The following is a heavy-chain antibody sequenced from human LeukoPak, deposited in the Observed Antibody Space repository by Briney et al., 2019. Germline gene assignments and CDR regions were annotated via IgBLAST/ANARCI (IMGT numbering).Heavy chain of an antibody. CDR2: IRYDGSNK. D-gene: IGHD3-3*01. CDR3: AKDLVIWDYDFWSGYYEDY. J-gene: IGHJ4*02. CDR1: GFIFSDYW. Sequence: GGSLRLSCAVSGFIFSDYWMTWVRQAPGKGLEWVAFIRYDGSNKYYADSVKGRFTISRDNSKNTLYLQMNSLRAEDTAVYYCAKDLVIWDYDFWSGYYEDYWGQGTLVTVSS. V-gene: IGHV3-30*02.